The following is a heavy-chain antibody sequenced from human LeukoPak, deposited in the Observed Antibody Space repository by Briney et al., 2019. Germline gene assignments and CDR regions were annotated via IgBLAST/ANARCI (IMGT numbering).Heavy chain of an antibody. Sequence: GGSLRLSCAASGFTFSSYGMHWVRQAPGKGLEWVAVISYDGSNKYYADSVKGRFTISRDNSKNTLYLQMNSLRAEDTAVYYCAKAKKSRPRDYYYYSMDVWGQGTTVTVSS. CDR2: ISYDGSNK. CDR1: GFTFSSYG. J-gene: IGHJ6*02. V-gene: IGHV3-30*18. D-gene: IGHD6-13*01. CDR3: AKAKKSRPRDYYYYSMDV.